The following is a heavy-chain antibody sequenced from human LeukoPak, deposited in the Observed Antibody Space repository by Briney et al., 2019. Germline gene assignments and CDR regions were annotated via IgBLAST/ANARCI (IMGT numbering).Heavy chain of an antibody. D-gene: IGHD5-24*01. CDR1: GFTFSIYA. CDR3: AKVAARRDYEAYFEY. V-gene: IGHV3-23*01. Sequence: GGSLRLSCAASGFTFSIYAMSWVRQAPGRGLEWVAAISRSGGNTYYAGSMRGRFSISRDNPKSMLFLEMSSLRADDTDVYYCAKVAARRDYEAYFEYWGQGTQVAVSS. J-gene: IGHJ4*02. CDR2: ISRSGGNT.